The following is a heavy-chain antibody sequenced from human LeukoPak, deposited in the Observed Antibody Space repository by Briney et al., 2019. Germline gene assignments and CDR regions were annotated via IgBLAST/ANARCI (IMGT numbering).Heavy chain of an antibody. V-gene: IGHV1-69*13. CDR1: GGTFSSYA. D-gene: IGHD2-2*01. CDR2: IIPIFGTA. Sequence: SVKVSCKASGGTFSSYAISWVRQAPGQGLEWMGGIIPIFGTANYAQKFQGRVTITADESTSTAYMELSSLRSEDTAVYYCASRYCSSTSLHYYYGMDVWGQGTTVTVSS. J-gene: IGHJ6*02. CDR3: ASRYCSSTSLHYYYGMDV.